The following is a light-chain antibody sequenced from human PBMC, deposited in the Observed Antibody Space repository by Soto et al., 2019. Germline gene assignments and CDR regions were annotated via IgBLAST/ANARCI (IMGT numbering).Light chain of an antibody. Sequence: DIQITQSPSSLSASVGDGVTITCQASQNINNYLNWYQQKPGRAPKLLIYDASNLEAGVPSRFRGSGSGTDFTFTISRLQPEDIATNYCQQYENLPTFGQGTRLEIK. CDR2: DAS. V-gene: IGKV1-33*01. CDR3: QQYENLPT. CDR1: QNINNY. J-gene: IGKJ5*01.